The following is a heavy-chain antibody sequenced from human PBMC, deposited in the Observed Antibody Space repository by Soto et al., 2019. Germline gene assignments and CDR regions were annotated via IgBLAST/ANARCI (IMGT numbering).Heavy chain of an antibody. Sequence: QVQLVQSGAEEKKPGASVKVSCKASGYTFTSYAMHWVRQAPGQRLEWMGWINAGNGHTKYSQKFQGRVSITRDTSASTAYMELSSLRSEDTAVYYCARGGGWHVWFDPWGQGTLVTVSS. J-gene: IGHJ5*02. CDR3: ARGGGWHVWFDP. V-gene: IGHV1-3*05. CDR1: GYTFTSYA. CDR2: INAGNGHT. D-gene: IGHD6-19*01.